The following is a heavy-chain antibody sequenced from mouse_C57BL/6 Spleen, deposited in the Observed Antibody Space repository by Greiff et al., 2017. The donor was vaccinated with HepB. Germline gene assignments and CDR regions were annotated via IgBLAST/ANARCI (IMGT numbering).Heavy chain of an antibody. CDR3: ASAYYYVSSPPWFAY. Sequence: QVQLQQSGPELVKPGASVKISCKASGYAFSSSWMNWVKQRPGKGLEWIGRIYPGDGDTNYNGKFKGKATLTADKSSSTAYMPLSSLTSEDSAVYFCASAYYYVSSPPWFAYWGQGTLVTVSA. J-gene: IGHJ3*01. V-gene: IGHV1-82*01. CDR2: IYPGDGDT. CDR1: GYAFSSSW. D-gene: IGHD1-1*01.